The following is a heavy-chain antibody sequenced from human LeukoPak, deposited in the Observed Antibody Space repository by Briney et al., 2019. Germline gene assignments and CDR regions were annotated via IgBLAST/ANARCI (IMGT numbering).Heavy chain of an antibody. V-gene: IGHV4-59*01. CDR1: GGSISSYY. Sequence: SETLSLTCTVSGGSISSYYWSWIRQPPGKGLEWIGYIYYSGSTNYNPSLKSRVTISVDTSKNQFSLKLSSVTAADTAVYYCARAGPSDYDILTGYLPPGYFDYWGQGTLVTVPS. CDR3: ARAGPSDYDILTGYLPPGYFDY. J-gene: IGHJ4*02. CDR2: IYYSGST. D-gene: IGHD3-9*01.